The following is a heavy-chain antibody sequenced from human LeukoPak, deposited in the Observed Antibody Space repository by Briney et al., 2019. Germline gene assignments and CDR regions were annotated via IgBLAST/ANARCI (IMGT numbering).Heavy chain of an antibody. D-gene: IGHD1-26*01. CDR3: ARDGSPKTGGSYQSDSYGMDV. CDR2: MNPISGNT. CDR1: GYTFTSYD. V-gene: IGHV1-8*01. Sequence: ASVKVSCKASGYTFTSYDINWVRQATGQGLEWMGWMNPISGNTGYAQKFQGRVTMTRNTSISTAYMELSSLRPEDTAVYYCARDGSPKTGGSYQSDSYGMDVWGQGTTVTVSS. J-gene: IGHJ6*02.